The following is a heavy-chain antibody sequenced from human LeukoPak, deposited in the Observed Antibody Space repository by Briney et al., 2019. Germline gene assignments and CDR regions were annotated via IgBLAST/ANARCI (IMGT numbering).Heavy chain of an antibody. Sequence: GGSLRLSCAASGFTVSSNYMNWVRQAPGKGLEWVSVIYSGGSTFYADSVKGRFTISRDNSKNTLYLQMSSLSAEDTAVYYCARTTTPHYYGSGSYALGYWGQGTLVTVPS. V-gene: IGHV3-53*05. J-gene: IGHJ4*02. CDR2: IYSGGST. D-gene: IGHD3-10*01. CDR3: ARTTTPHYYGSGSYALGY. CDR1: GFTVSSNY.